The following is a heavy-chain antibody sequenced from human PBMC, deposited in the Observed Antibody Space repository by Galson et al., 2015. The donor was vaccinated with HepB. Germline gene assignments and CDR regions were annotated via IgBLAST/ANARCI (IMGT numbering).Heavy chain of an antibody. D-gene: IGHD3-16*02. J-gene: IGHJ5*02. CDR2: VYPGDSDA. CDR3: ARLVAGFSHSRRFDP. CDR1: GYSFTSYW. V-gene: IGHV5-51*01. Sequence: QSGAEVKKPGESLKISCQGSGYSFTSYWIGWVRQRPGKNLEWMGIVYPGDSDAKYSPSFQGQVTMSADKSIRTVYLQWSSLKASDTAMYYCARLVAGFSHSRRFDPWGQGTLVTVSS.